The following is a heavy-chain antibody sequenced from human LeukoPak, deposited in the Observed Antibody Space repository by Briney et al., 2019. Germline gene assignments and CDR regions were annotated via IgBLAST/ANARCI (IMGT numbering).Heavy chain of an antibody. CDR1: GYTFTSYY. Sequence: TSVKVSCKVSGYTFTSYYMHWVRQAPGLGLEWMGIINPSAGSTNYAQKFQGRVTMTTDTSTSTAYMELRSLRSDDTAVYYCARAASRDGYNDYWGQGTLVTVSS. D-gene: IGHD5-24*01. CDR3: ARAASRDGYNDY. CDR2: INPSAGST. J-gene: IGHJ4*02. V-gene: IGHV1-46*01.